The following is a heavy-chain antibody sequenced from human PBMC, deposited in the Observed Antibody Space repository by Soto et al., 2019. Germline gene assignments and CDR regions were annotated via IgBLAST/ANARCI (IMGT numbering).Heavy chain of an antibody. J-gene: IGHJ4*02. Sequence: QVQLVESGGGVVQPGRSLRLSCAASGFTFSSYGMHWVRQAPGKGLEWVAVISYDGSNKYYADSVKGRFTISRDNSKNTLYLQMNSLRAEDTAVYYCAKDAASPGSGYYYILGYSDYWGKGTLVTVSS. CDR1: GFTFSSYG. CDR2: ISYDGSNK. CDR3: AKDAASPGSGYYYILGYSDY. V-gene: IGHV3-30*18. D-gene: IGHD3-22*01.